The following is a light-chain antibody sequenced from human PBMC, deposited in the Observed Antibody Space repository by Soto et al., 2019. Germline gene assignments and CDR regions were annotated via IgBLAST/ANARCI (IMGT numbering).Light chain of an antibody. CDR3: SSYTSSSSVV. J-gene: IGLJ2*01. Sequence: QSVLTQPASVSGSPGQSITISCTGTSSDVGGYNYVSWYQHHPGKAPKLMIYDVNNRPSGLSNRFSGSKSGNTASLTISGLQAEDEADYYCSSYTSSSSVVFGGGTKVTVL. CDR1: SSDVGGYNY. CDR2: DVN. V-gene: IGLV2-14*03.